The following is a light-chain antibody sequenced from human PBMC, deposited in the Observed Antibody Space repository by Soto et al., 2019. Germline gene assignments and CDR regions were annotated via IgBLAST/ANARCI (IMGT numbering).Light chain of an antibody. CDR1: SGHSSYA. CDR2: LSSDGSH. V-gene: IGLV4-69*01. J-gene: IGLJ2*01. CDR3: QTWGTGTVV. Sequence: QLVLTQSPSASASLGASVKLTCTLSSGHSSYAIAWHQQQPEKGPRSLMKLSSDGSHSKGDGIPDRFSGSSSGAERYLTISSLQSEDEAVCYCQTWGTGTVVFGGGTKLTVL.